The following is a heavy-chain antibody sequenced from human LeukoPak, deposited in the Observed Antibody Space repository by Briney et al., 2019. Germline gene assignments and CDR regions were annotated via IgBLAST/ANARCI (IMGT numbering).Heavy chain of an antibody. CDR2: IIPIFGTA. J-gene: IGHJ4*02. Sequence: SVKVSCKASGGTFSSYAISWVRQAPGQGLEWMGRIIPIFGTANYAQKLQGRVTITTDESTSTAYMELSSLRSEDTAVYYCARLYPTTLTSYSSSLWGQGTLVTVSS. CDR1: GGTFSSYA. CDR3: ARLYPTTLTSYSSSL. D-gene: IGHD6-13*01. V-gene: IGHV1-69*05.